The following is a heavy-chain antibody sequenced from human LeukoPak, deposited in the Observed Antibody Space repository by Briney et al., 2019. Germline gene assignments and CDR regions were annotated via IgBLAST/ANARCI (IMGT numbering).Heavy chain of an antibody. CDR1: GGTFSSYA. CDR3: ARDRGYYYGSGSYTN. CDR2: IIPIFGTA. J-gene: IGHJ4*02. V-gene: IGHV1-69*05. D-gene: IGHD3-10*01. Sequence: SVKVSCKASGGTFSSYAISWVRQAPGQGLEWMGGIIPIFGTADYAQKFQGRVTITTDESTSTAYMELSSLRSEDTAVYYCARDRGYYYGSGSYTNWGQGTLVTVSS.